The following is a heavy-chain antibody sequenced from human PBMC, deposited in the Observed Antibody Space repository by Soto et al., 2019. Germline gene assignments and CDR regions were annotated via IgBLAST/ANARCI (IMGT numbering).Heavy chain of an antibody. CDR1: GFTFSSYA. CDR2: ISGSGGST. CDR3: AKVHGSQGSDFWSGYLPDYYYYYMDV. J-gene: IGHJ6*03. V-gene: IGHV3-23*01. Sequence: GGSLRLSCAASGFTFSSYAMSWVRQAPGKGLEWVSAISGSGGSTYYADSVKGRFTISRDNSKNTLYLQMNSLRAEDTAVYYCAKVHGSQGSDFWSGYLPDYYYYYMDVWGKGTTVTVSS. D-gene: IGHD3-3*01.